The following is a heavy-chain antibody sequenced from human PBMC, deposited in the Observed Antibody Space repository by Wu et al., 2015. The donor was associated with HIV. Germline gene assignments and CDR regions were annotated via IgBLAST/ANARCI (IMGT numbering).Heavy chain of an antibody. D-gene: IGHD4-23*01. Sequence: VQLVQSGAEVKKPGASVKVSCKASGYTFTSYGISWVRQAPGQGLEWMGWISAYNGNTNYAQKLQGRVTMTTDTSTSTAYMGLRSLRSDDTAVYYCARGFPSTVVIGSYYYMDVWGKGTTVTVSS. V-gene: IGHV1-18*01. CDR1: GYTFTSYG. J-gene: IGHJ6*03. CDR2: ISAYNGNT. CDR3: ARGFPSTVVIGSYYYMDV.